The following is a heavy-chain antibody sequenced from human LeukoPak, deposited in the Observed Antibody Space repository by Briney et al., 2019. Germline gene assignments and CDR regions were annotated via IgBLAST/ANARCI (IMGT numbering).Heavy chain of an antibody. CDR3: ARDVSYDFWSGYLGY. Sequence: GGSLRLSCAASGFTFSDYYMSWIRQAPGKGLEWVSYISSSSSYTNYADSVKGRFTISRDNAKNSLYLQMNSLRAEDTAVYYCARDVSYDFWSGYLGYWGQGTLVTVSS. J-gene: IGHJ4*02. CDR1: GFTFSDYY. CDR2: ISSSSSYT. D-gene: IGHD3-3*01. V-gene: IGHV3-11*06.